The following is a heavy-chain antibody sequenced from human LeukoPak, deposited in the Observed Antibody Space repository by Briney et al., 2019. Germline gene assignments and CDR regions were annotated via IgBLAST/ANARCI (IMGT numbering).Heavy chain of an antibody. CDR3: AKDPYDFWSASLNWFDP. CDR2: IRYDGSNK. J-gene: IGHJ5*02. CDR1: GFTFSSYG. V-gene: IGHV3-30*02. D-gene: IGHD3-3*01. Sequence: GGSLRLSCAASGFTFSSYGMHWVRQAPGKGLEWVAFIRYDGSNKYYADSVKGRFTISRDNSKNTLYLQMNSLRAEDTAVYYCAKDPYDFWSASLNWFDPWGQGTLVTVSS.